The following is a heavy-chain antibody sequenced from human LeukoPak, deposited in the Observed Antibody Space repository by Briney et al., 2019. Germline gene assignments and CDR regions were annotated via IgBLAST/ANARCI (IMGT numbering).Heavy chain of an antibody. D-gene: IGHD3-16*02. Sequence: GGSLRLSCAASGFTFSSSNMNWVRQAPGKGLEWVSYISRSNTVKYYADSVKGRFTISRDNAKTTLYLQMHSVRAEDTAFYYCVRDAYYDYVWGSFRPLSFDYWGQGTLVPVSS. CDR1: GFTFSSSN. CDR2: ISRSNTVK. V-gene: IGHV3-48*04. CDR3: VRDAYYDYVWGSFRPLSFDY. J-gene: IGHJ4*02.